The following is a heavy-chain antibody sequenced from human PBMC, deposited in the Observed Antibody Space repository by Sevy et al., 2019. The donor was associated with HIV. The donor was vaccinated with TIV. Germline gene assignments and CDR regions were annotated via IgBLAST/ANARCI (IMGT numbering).Heavy chain of an antibody. CDR3: AREGSYPGSGSPNWFDP. D-gene: IGHD3-10*01. CDR2: IYYSEST. J-gene: IGHJ5*02. V-gene: IGHV4-59*01. Sequence: SETLSLTCTVSGGSITTYYWSWIRQPPGKGLEWIGYIYYSESTNYNPSLKSRVTISMDTAKNQFSLKLSSVTAADTAVYYCAREGSYPGSGSPNWFDPWGQGTLVTVSS. CDR1: GGSITTYY.